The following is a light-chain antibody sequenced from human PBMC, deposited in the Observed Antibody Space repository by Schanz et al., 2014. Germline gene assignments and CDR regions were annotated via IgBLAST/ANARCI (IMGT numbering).Light chain of an antibody. CDR1: SSDVGGYNY. J-gene: IGLJ3*02. CDR2: DVS. V-gene: IGLV2-23*02. CDR3: CSYAGSSTSL. Sequence: QSALTQPASVSGSPGQSITISCTGTSSDVGGYNYVSWYQQHPGKAPKLMIYDVSNRPSGVSNRFSGSKSANTASLTISGLQAEDEADYYYCSYAGSSTSLCGGGTKLTVL.